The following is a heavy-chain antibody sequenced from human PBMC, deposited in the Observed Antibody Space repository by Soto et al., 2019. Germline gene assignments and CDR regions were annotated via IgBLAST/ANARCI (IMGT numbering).Heavy chain of an antibody. CDR1: GYSFTSYW. J-gene: IGHJ4*02. CDR3: ARGRRDWLVRTSQRPFDY. CDR2: IYPGDSDT. Sequence: GESLKISCKGSGYSFTSYWIGWVRQMPGKGLEWMGIIYPGDSDTRYSPSFQGQVTISADKSISTAYLQWSSLKASDTAMYYCARGRRDWLVRTSQRPFDYWRKGTLVTVSS. V-gene: IGHV5-51*01. D-gene: IGHD6-19*01.